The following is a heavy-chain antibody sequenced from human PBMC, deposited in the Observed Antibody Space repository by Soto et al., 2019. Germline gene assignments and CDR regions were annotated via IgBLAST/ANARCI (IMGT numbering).Heavy chain of an antibody. CDR3: ARRGILWDGELLCDY. CDR1: GYTFTSYG. D-gene: IGHD3-10*01. V-gene: IGHV1-18*01. CDR2: ISAYNGNT. J-gene: IGHJ4*02. Sequence: QVQLVQSGAEVKKPGASVKVSCKASGYTFTSYGISWVRQAPGQGLEWMGWISAYNGNTNYAQKLQGRVTMTTDTATRTAYMELRSLISDDTAVYYCARRGILWDGELLCDYWGQGTLFTVSS.